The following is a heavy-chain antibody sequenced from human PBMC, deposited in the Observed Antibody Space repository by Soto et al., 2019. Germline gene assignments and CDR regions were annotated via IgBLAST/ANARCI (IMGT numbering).Heavy chain of an antibody. CDR3: ARVRGVGFYYGMDV. Sequence: GGSLRLSCAASGFTFRSYALSWVRQAPGKGLEWVSATSGSGADTYYADSAKGRFTISRDNSKNTLYLQMNSLRAEDTAVYYCARVRGVGFYYGMDVWGQGTTVTVSS. V-gene: IGHV3-23*01. J-gene: IGHJ6*02. D-gene: IGHD3-10*01. CDR1: GFTFRSYA. CDR2: TSGSGADT.